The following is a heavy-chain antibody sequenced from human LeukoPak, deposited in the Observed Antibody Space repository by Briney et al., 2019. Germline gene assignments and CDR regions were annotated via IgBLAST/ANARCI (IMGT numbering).Heavy chain of an antibody. Sequence: SQTLSLTCAVSGDSMTSGPYSWNWIRQSPGKALERIGHIFHGGSANYNPSLYSRVTISLDMSNNQFSLSLTSVTAADTAVYFCARGRGQQLFDYWGQGILVAVSS. CDR1: GDSMTSGPYS. CDR2: IFHGGSA. V-gene: IGHV4-30-2*06. J-gene: IGHJ4*02. CDR3: ARGRGQQLFDY. D-gene: IGHD6-13*01.